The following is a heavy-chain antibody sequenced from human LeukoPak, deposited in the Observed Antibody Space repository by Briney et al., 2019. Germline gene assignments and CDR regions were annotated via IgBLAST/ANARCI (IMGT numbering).Heavy chain of an antibody. CDR1: GFTFVGYG. D-gene: IGHD1-14*01. Sequence: GGPLSLSCPGSGFTFVGYGLHGFGQPPGKGLEWAAVIAYDGSRAFYADSVKGRFTISRDNSKNTMSVQMDDLRAEDTAVYYCTRYNNDHFDYWGQGTLVTVSS. V-gene: IGHV3-33*01. J-gene: IGHJ4*02. CDR3: TRYNNDHFDY. CDR2: IAYDGSRA.